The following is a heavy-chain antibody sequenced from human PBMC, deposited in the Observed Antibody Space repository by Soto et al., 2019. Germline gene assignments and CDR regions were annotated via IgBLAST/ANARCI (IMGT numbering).Heavy chain of an antibody. Sequence: SGPTLVHPTQTLTLTCTFSGFSLSTNEVGVGWIRQPPGKALEWLALIYWDDDKRYSPFLKSRLTITKDTSKNQVVLTMTNMDPVDTATYYCAHLHPANNWFDPWGQGTLVTVSS. CDR2: IYWDDDK. D-gene: IGHD4-4*01. J-gene: IGHJ5*02. CDR1: GFSLSTNEVG. V-gene: IGHV2-5*02. CDR3: AHLHPANNWFDP.